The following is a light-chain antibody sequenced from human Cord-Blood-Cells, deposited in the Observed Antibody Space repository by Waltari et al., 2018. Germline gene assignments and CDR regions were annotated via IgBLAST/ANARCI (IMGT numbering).Light chain of an antibody. J-gene: IGLJ3*02. CDR2: DVS. CDR3: SSYTSSSTRV. Sequence: QSALTQPAPVSGSPGQSITISCTGTSSDGGGYHYVSWYQQHPGKAPKLMIYDVSNRPSGVSNRFSGSKSGNTASLTISGLQAEDEADYYCSSYTSSSTRVFGGGTKLTVL. CDR1: SSDGGGYHY. V-gene: IGLV2-14*01.